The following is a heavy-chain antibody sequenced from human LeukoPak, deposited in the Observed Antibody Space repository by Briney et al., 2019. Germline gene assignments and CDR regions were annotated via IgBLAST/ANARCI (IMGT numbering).Heavy chain of an antibody. J-gene: IGHJ4*02. Sequence: GGSLRLSCAASGFTFSSYGMHWVRQAPGKGLEWVAVIWYDGSNKYYADSVKGRFTISRDNSKNTLYLQMNSLGAEDTAVYYCAKDLPIAAAGLFDYWGQGTLVTVSS. CDR1: GFTFSSYG. CDR3: AKDLPIAAAGLFDY. CDR2: IWYDGSNK. V-gene: IGHV3-33*06. D-gene: IGHD6-13*01.